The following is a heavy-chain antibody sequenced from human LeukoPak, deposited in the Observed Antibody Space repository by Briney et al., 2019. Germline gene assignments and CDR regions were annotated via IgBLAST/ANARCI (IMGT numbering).Heavy chain of an antibody. CDR2: ISGSGGST. Sequence: PGSSLRLSCAASGFTFSSYAMSWVRQAPGKGLEWVSAISGSGGSTYYADSVKGRFTISRDNSKNTLYLKMNSLRAEDTAVYYCAKALHESGYSYYYYYYGMDVWGQGTTVTVSS. J-gene: IGHJ6*02. CDR1: GFTFSSYA. D-gene: IGHD3-3*01. CDR3: AKALHESGYSYYYYYYGMDV. V-gene: IGHV3-23*01.